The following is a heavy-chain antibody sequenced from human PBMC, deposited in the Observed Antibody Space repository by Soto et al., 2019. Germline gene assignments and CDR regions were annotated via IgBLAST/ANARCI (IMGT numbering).Heavy chain of an antibody. V-gene: IGHV3-23*01. J-gene: IGHJ3*02. Sequence: GGSLRLSCAASGFTFSSYAMSWVRQAPGKGLEWVSAISGSGGSTYYADSVKGRFTISRDKSKNTLYLQMNSLRAEDTAVYYCAKALLWGVNAFDIWGQGTMVTVSS. CDR1: GFTFSSYA. CDR3: AKALLWGVNAFDI. CDR2: ISGSGGST. D-gene: IGHD3-10*01.